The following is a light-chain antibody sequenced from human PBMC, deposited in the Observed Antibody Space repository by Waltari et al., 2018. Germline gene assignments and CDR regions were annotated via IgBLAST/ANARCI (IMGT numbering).Light chain of an antibody. CDR2: YKD. CDR1: SLSSYY. J-gene: IGLJ1*01. CDR3: SSRDGSGKGYV. Sequence: SSELTQDPAVSVALGQTVRITCQGDSLSSYYASWYQQKPGQAPVLVIHYKDSRPSGIPDRFAGSRSGNAASLTITGAQAEDEADYYCSSRDGSGKGYVFGGGTKVTVL. V-gene: IGLV3-19*01.